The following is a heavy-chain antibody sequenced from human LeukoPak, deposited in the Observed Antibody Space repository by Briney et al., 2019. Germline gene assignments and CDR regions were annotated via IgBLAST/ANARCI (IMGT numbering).Heavy chain of an antibody. Sequence: SETLSLTCAVSSYSISSGYSWGWIRQPPGKGLEWIGSLYHSGGTYYNPSLKSRVDISVDTSKNQFSLILTSVTASDTAIYYCARSYYYDTSNFYVFDYWGQGALVTVSS. CDR2: LYHSGGT. D-gene: IGHD3-22*01. V-gene: IGHV4-38-2*01. CDR1: SYSISSGYS. CDR3: ARSYYYDTSNFYVFDY. J-gene: IGHJ4*02.